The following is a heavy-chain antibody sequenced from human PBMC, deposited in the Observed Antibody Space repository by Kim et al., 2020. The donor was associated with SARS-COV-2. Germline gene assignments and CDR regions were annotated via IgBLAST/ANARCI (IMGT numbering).Heavy chain of an antibody. Sequence: ASVKVSCKTSGYTFSGYYLHWVRQAPGQGLEWMAIIDPREGNATYAQTFQDRLIVTRDASTTKVYLDLSSLISEDTALYYCARAGDDYLSQYFDYWGQGT. CDR3: ARAGDDYLSQYFDY. CDR1: GYTFSGYY. V-gene: IGHV1-46*01. CDR2: IDPREGNA. D-gene: IGHD2-21*02. J-gene: IGHJ4*02.